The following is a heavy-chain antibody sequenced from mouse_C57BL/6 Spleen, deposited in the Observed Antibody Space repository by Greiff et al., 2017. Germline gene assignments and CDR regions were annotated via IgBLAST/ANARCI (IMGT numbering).Heavy chain of an antibody. D-gene: IGHD1-1*01. CDR3: TRYGSSLAWFAY. CDR2: IRNKANNPAT. CDR1: GFTFSDAW. Sequence: EVKLEESGGGLVQPGGSMKLSCAASGFTFSDAWMDWVRQSPEKGLEWVAEIRNKANNPATYYAESVKGRFTISRDDSKSSVYLQMNSLRAEDTGIYYCTRYGSSLAWFAYWGQGTLVTVSA. V-gene: IGHV6-6*01. J-gene: IGHJ3*01.